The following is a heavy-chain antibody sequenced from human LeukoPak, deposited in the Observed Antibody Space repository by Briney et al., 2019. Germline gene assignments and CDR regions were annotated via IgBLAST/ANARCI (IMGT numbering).Heavy chain of an antibody. CDR2: FDPEDGET. D-gene: IGHD6-13*01. Sequence: ASVKVSCKVSGYTLTELSMHWVRQAPGKGLEWMGGFDPEDGETIYAQKFQGRVTMTTDTSTSTAYMELRSLRSDDTAIYYCARVVGPAAAGAFNWFDPWGQGTLVTVSS. V-gene: IGHV1-24*01. J-gene: IGHJ5*02. CDR3: ARVVGPAAAGAFNWFDP. CDR1: GYTLTELS.